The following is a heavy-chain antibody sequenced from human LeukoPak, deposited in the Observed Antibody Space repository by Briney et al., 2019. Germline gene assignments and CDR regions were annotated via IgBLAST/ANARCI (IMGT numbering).Heavy chain of an antibody. CDR3: ARDPRTDY. CDR1: GYTFTGYY. CDR2: INPNSGAT. Sequence: ASVKVSCKASGYTFTGYYMHWVRQAPGRGLEWMGWINPNSGATKYAQKFQGRVTMTRDTSISTAYMEVSRLRFDDTAVYYCARDPRTDYWGQGTLVTVSS. J-gene: IGHJ4*02. V-gene: IGHV1-2*02.